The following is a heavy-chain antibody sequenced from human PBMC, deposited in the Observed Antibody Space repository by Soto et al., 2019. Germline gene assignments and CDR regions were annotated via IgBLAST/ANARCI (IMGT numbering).Heavy chain of an antibody. CDR1: GFTFSTYG. CDR3: AKRVEYSSSTHYLDS. CDR2: VSDSADST. D-gene: IGHD6-6*01. J-gene: IGHJ4*02. Sequence: EVQLLESGGGLVQPGGSLRLACAASGFTFSTYGVAWVRQAPGKGLEWVSSVSDSADSTYYADSVKGRVTISRDNSKNTLFLQINSLRVEDTAIYYCAKRVEYSSSTHYLDSWGQGTLVTVSS. V-gene: IGHV3-23*01.